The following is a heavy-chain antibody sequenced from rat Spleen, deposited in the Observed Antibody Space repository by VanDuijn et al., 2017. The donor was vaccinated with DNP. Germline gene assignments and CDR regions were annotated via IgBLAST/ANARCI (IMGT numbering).Heavy chain of an antibody. CDR3: AIYYYSGDSWFAY. CDR1: RFTFNNHW. Sequence: EVRLVESGGDLVQPGRSLKLSCVASRFTFNNHWMTWFRQVPGKGLEWVASINSGGGHTYYPGSVRGRFTLSRDISKNTLYLQMDSLRSEDTATYYCAIYYYSGDSWFAYWGQGTLVTVSS. V-gene: IGHV5-31*01. J-gene: IGHJ3*01. CDR2: INSGGGHT. D-gene: IGHD1-1*01.